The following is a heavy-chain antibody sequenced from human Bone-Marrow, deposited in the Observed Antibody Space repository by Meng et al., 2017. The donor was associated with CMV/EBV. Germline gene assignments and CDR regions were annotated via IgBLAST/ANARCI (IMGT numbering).Heavy chain of an antibody. Sequence: GGSLRLSCAASGFTFSNHYMSLVRQAPGKGLEWVAKKKLYGSEKYYVDSVKGRFTISRANAKTSLYLQTHSLRAEDTAVYYCARDDVVVPAALEVFDYWGQGTLVTVSS. CDR3: ARDDVVVPAALEVFDY. D-gene: IGHD2-2*01. CDR1: GFTFSNHY. J-gene: IGHJ4*02. V-gene: IGHV3-7*01. CDR2: KKLYGSEK.